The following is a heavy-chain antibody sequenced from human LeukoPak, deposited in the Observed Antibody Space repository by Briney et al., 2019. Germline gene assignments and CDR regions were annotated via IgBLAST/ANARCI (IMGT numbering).Heavy chain of an antibody. D-gene: IGHD3-16*02. CDR1: GFTFSSYG. J-gene: IGHJ3*02. Sequence: GGSLRLSCAASGFTFSSYGMHWVRQAPGKGLEWVAVISYDGSNKYYADSVKGRFTISRDNSKNTLYLQMNSLRAEDTAVYYCARVPAGVIGMKDAFDIWGQGTMVTVSS. CDR3: ARVPAGVIGMKDAFDI. V-gene: IGHV3-30*03. CDR2: ISYDGSNK.